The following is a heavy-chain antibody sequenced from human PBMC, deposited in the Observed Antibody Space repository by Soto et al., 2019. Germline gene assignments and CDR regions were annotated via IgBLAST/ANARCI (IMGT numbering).Heavy chain of an antibody. Sequence: QVQLVQSGAEVKKPGSSVKVSCKASGGTFSSYAISWVRQAPGQGLEWMGGIIPIFGTANYAQKFQGRVTSTADESTSTAYMELSSLRSGDTAVYYCARGHHYDFWRGSPGRMDVWGQGTTVTVSS. D-gene: IGHD3-3*01. J-gene: IGHJ6*02. CDR2: IIPIFGTA. CDR3: ARGHHYDFWRGSPGRMDV. V-gene: IGHV1-69*01. CDR1: GGTFSSYA.